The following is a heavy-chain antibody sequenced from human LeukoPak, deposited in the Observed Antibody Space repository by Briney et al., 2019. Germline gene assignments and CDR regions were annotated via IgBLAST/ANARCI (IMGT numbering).Heavy chain of an antibody. Sequence: GASVKVSCKASGYTFTDYYMHWVRQAPGQGLEWMGRINPNSGGTNYAQEFQGRVTMTRDTSITTAYMELSGLRSDDTAVYYCARVYGDYSASYDYWGQGTLVTVSS. CDR3: ARVYGDYSASYDY. CDR1: GYTFTDYY. V-gene: IGHV1-2*06. D-gene: IGHD4-17*01. CDR2: INPNSGGT. J-gene: IGHJ4*02.